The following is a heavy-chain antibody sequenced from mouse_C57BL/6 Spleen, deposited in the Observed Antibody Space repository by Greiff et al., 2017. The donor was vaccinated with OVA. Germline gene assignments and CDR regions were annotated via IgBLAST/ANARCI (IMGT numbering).Heavy chain of an antibody. V-gene: IGHV1-55*01. CDR3: ASTIFFYAMDY. CDR1: GYTFTSYW. CDR2: IYLGSGST. J-gene: IGHJ4*01. Sequence: QVQLQQPGAELVKPGASVTMSCKASGYTFTSYWITLVKQRPGQGIEWIGDIYLGSGSTNYNEKFKSKATLTVDTSASTAYMQLSSLTSEDSAVYYCASTIFFYAMDYWGQGTSVTVSS.